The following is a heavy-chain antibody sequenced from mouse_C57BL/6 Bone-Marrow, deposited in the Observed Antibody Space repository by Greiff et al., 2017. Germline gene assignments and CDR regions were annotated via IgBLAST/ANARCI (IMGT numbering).Heavy chain of an antibody. D-gene: IGHD2-12*01. J-gene: IGHJ3*01. CDR2: IYWDDDK. CDR1: GFSLSTSGMG. V-gene: IGHV8-12*01. CDR3: ALRRGAWFAY. Sequence: QVPLKVCGPGILQSSQTLSLTCSFSGFSLSTSGMGVSWIRQPSGKGLEWLAHIYWDDDKRYHPSLKRRLTISKDTSRTQVFLQITRVDTADTATYYCALRRGAWFAYWGQGTLVTVSA.